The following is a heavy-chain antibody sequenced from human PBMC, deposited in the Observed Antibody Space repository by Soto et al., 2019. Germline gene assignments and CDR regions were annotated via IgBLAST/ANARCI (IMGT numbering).Heavy chain of an antibody. CDR1: GVTFSIYI. J-gene: IGHJ5*02. D-gene: IGHD2-15*01. CDR3: ASGGFS. CDR2: ISSSSSTI. V-gene: IGHV3-48*02. Sequence: WGSLRISCASSGVTFSIYIMNWVRQAPGKGLEWVSYISSSSSTIYYADSVKGRFTISRDNAKNSLYLQMNSLRDEDTAVYYCASGGFSWGQGTLVTVSS.